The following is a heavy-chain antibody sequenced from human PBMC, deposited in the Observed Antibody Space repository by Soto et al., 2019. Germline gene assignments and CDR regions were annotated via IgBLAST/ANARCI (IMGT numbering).Heavy chain of an antibody. CDR2: IWYDGSNK. J-gene: IGHJ3*02. Sequence: GGSLRLSCAASGFTFSSYGMHWVHQAPGKGLEWVAVIWYDGSNKYYADSVKGRFTISRDNSKNTLYLQMNSLRAEDTAVYYCARGIDFDWLSHAFDIWGQGTMVTVSS. V-gene: IGHV3-33*01. CDR1: GFTFSSYG. D-gene: IGHD3-9*01. CDR3: ARGIDFDWLSHAFDI.